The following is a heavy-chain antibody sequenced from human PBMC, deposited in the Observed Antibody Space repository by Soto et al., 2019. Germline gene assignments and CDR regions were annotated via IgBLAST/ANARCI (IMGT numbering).Heavy chain of an antibody. CDR2: IWHNGNNK. J-gene: IGHJ4*02. CDR3: ARDPGQDEAMDY. Sequence: VQVVESGGGVVQPGRSLRLSCVGSGFAFSNFGMHWVRQAPGKGLEWVAVIWHNGNNKDYADYAKGRFTISRDNSKNILYLEMNSLRVEDTAVYYCARDPGQDEAMDYWGQGTLVTVSS. V-gene: IGHV3-33*01. CDR1: GFAFSNFG.